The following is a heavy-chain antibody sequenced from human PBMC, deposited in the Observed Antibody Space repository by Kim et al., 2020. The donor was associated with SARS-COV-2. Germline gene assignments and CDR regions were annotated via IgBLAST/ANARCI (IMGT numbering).Heavy chain of an antibody. V-gene: IGHV3-66*01. Sequence: GGSLRLSCSASGFSVSTNYMSLVRQAPGRGLEWVSIIYSGGSTDYADSVRGRFTISIDNSKNKLYLQMNSLRAEDTALYYCTRDRPNYFYYGMDVWG. CDR1: GFSVSTNY. CDR2: IYSGGST. CDR3: TRDRPNYFYYGMDV. J-gene: IGHJ6*02.